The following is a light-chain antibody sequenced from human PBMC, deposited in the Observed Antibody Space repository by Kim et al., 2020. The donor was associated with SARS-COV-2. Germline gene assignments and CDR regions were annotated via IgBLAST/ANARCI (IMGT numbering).Light chain of an antibody. Sequence: EIVMTQSPATLSVSPGERATLSCRASQSVSSNLAWYHQKPGQPPRLLIYGASTRATGIPARFSGSGSGTEFTLTISSLQSEDFEVYYCQQYNNWPPLTFGPGTKVDIK. J-gene: IGKJ3*01. V-gene: IGKV3-15*01. CDR3: QQYNNWPPLT. CDR2: GAS. CDR1: QSVSSN.